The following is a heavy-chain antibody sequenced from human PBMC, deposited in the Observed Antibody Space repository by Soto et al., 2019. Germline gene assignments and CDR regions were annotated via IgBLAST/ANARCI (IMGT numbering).Heavy chain of an antibody. V-gene: IGHV4-34*01. CDR3: ARAQYQLLFFHWFDP. Sequence: SETLSLTCAVYGGSFSGYYWSWIRQPPGKGLEWIGEINHSGSTNYNPSLKSRVTISVDTSKNQFSLKLSSVTAADTAVYYCARAQYQLLFFHWFDPWGQGTLVTVSS. CDR1: GGSFSGYY. D-gene: IGHD2-2*01. J-gene: IGHJ5*02. CDR2: INHSGST.